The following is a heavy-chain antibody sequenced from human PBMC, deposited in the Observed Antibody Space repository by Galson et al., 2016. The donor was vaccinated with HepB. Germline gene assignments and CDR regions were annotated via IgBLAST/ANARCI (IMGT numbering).Heavy chain of an antibody. V-gene: IGHV1-69*04. CDR1: GDTFDNYA. D-gene: IGHD3-3*01. Sequence: SVKVSCKASGDTFDNYALSWVRQAPGQGLEWMGRIIPILDIASYAQKFQGRVTITADKSTSTAYMELSSLRSEDTAVYYCARSVFGVIITHFDYWGQGTLVTVSS. CDR3: ARSVFGVIITHFDY. J-gene: IGHJ4*02. CDR2: IIPILDIA.